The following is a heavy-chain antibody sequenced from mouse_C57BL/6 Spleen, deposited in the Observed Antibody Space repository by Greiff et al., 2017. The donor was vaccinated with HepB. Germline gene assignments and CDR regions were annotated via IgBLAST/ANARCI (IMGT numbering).Heavy chain of an antibody. CDR2: IYPGDGDT. Sequence: VMLVESGPELVKPGASVKISCKASGYAFSSSWMNWVKQRPGKGLEWIGRIYPGDGDTNYNGKFKGKATLTADKSSSTAYMQLSSLTSEGSAVYFCASRDGYDEGFDYWGQGTTLTVSS. J-gene: IGHJ2*01. CDR1: GYAFSSSW. V-gene: IGHV1-82*01. CDR3: ASRDGYDEGFDY. D-gene: IGHD2-2*01.